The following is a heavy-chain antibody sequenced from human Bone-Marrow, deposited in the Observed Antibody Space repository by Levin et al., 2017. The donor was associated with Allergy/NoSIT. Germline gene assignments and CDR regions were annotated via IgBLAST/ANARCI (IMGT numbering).Heavy chain of an antibody. CDR1: GGSFSGYY. Sequence: SETLSLTCAVYGGSFSGYYWSWIRQPPGKGLEWIGEINHSGSTNYNPSLKSRVTISVDTSKNQFSLKLSSVTAADTAVYYCARGVCSSTSCYLGGTWFDPWGQGTLVTVSS. J-gene: IGHJ5*02. V-gene: IGHV4-34*01. D-gene: IGHD2-2*01. CDR2: INHSGST. CDR3: ARGVCSSTSCYLGGTWFDP.